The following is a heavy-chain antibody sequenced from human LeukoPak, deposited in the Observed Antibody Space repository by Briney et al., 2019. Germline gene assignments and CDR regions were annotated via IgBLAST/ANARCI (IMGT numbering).Heavy chain of an antibody. CDR2: INPSGGST. J-gene: IGHJ2*01. D-gene: IGHD2-2*01. CDR1: GYTFTSYY. CDR3: ARRAIYCSSTSCRTNWYFDL. Sequence: ASVKVSCKASGYTFTSYYMHWVRQAPGQGLEWMGIINPSGGSTSYAQKFQGRVTMTRDTSTSTVYMELSSLRSEDTAVYYCARRAIYCSSTSCRTNWYFDLWGRGTLVTVSS. V-gene: IGHV1-46*01.